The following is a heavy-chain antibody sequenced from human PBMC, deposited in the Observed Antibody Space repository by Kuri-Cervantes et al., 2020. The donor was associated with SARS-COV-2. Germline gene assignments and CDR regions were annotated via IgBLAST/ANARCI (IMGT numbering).Heavy chain of an antibody. Sequence: ASVKVSCKASGYTFTGYYLHWVRQAPGQGLEWMGWINPNSGGTNYAQKFQGWVTMTRDTSLSTAHMELSRLTSDDTAVYYCARGEGVGGLRVMFRWRGAGPLDFWGQGTLVTVSS. V-gene: IGHV1-2*04. J-gene: IGHJ4*02. CDR2: INPNSGGT. D-gene: IGHD3-16*01. CDR3: ARGEGVGGLRVMFRWRGAGPLDF. CDR1: GYTFTGYY.